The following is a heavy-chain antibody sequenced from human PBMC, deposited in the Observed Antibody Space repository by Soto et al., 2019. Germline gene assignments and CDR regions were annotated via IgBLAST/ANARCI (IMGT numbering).Heavy chain of an antibody. V-gene: IGHV3-23*01. Sequence: GGSLRLSCAASGFTFSSYAMSWVRQAPGKGLEWVSAISGSGGSTYYADSMKGRFTISRDNSKNTLYLQMNSLRAEDTAVYYCAKSRRQWELLAYYFDYWGQGTLVTVSS. D-gene: IGHD1-26*01. CDR1: GFTFSSYA. J-gene: IGHJ4*02. CDR3: AKSRRQWELLAYYFDY. CDR2: ISGSGGST.